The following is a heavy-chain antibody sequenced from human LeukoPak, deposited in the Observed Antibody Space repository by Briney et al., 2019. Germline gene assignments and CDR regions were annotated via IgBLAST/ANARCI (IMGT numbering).Heavy chain of an antibody. D-gene: IGHD1-26*01. Sequence: GGSLRLSCAASGFTFSSYDMHWVRQATGKGLEWVSAIGTAGDTYYPGSVKGRFTISRENAKNSLYLQMNSLRAEDTAVYYCARGDVGATIRRNYYYYGMDVWGQGTTATVSS. V-gene: IGHV3-13*01. CDR2: IGTAGDT. J-gene: IGHJ6*02. CDR1: GFTFSSYD. CDR3: ARGDVGATIRRNYYYYGMDV.